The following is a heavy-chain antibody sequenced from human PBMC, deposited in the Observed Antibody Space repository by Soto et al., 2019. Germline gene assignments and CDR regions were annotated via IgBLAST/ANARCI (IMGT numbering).Heavy chain of an antibody. CDR1: GYTFVDYA. CDR3: SREAIVAENWFDP. D-gene: IGHD5-12*01. Sequence: QVQLVQSGAEVKRPGASVKVSCRASGYTFVDYALHWVRQAPGQGLEWVGWLNTNTGNIKYSHKFEDRVSITRDTATSTAYMELRGLRSEDTAVYFCSREAIVAENWFDPWGQGTLVTVSS. V-gene: IGHV1-3*04. J-gene: IGHJ5*02. CDR2: LNTNTGNI.